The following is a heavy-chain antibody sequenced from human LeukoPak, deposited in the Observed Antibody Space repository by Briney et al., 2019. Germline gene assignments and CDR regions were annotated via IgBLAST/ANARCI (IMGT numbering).Heavy chain of an antibody. CDR2: IYYSGST. CDR3: ARIFAGEDTAMVRWYYFDY. J-gene: IGHJ4*02. Sequence: KTSETLSLTCTVSGASFSSYYWSWIRQPPGKGLEWIGYIYYSGSTNYNPSLKSRVTISVDTSKNQFSLKLSSVTAADTAVYYCARIFAGEDTAMVRWYYFDYWGQGTLVTVSS. CDR1: GASFSSYY. D-gene: IGHD5-18*01. V-gene: IGHV4-59*01.